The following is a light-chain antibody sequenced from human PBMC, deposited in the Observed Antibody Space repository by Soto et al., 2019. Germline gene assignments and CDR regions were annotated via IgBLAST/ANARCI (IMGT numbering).Light chain of an antibody. J-gene: IGLJ2*01. CDR3: AATDDSLGGPV. CDR1: SSNIETNY. Sequence: QSVLTQPPSASGTPGQRVTISCSGSSSNIETNYVYWYQHLPGAAPKLLIFTNNQRPSGVPDRFSASKSGTSASLAISGLRSEDECDYYCAATDDSLGGPVFGGGTKLTVL. CDR2: TNN. V-gene: IGLV1-47*02.